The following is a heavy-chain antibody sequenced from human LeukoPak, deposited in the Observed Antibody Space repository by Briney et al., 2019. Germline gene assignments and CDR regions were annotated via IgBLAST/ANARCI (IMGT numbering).Heavy chain of an antibody. J-gene: IGHJ4*02. CDR3: ARIKYYDILTGHYFDY. CDR1: AYSFTSYW. V-gene: IGHV5-51*01. CDR2: IYSGDSDT. Sequence: GESLKIFCKASAYSFTSYWICWVRQMPGKGLEWMGIIYSGDSDTRYSPSFQGQVTISADKSISTAYLQWSSLKASDTAMYYCARIKYYDILTGHYFDYWGQGTLVTVSS. D-gene: IGHD3-9*01.